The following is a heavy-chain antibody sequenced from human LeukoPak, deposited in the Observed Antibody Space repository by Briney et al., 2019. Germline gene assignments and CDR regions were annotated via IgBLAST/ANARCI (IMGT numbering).Heavy chain of an antibody. CDR3: ARGAEIVVVAATVIYNWFDP. Sequence: ASVKVSCKASGYTFTVYYMHWVRQAPGQGLAWMGWINPNSGGTNYAQKFQGRVTMTRDTSISTAYMELSRLRSDDTAVYYCARGAEIVVVAATVIYNWFDPWGQGTLVTVSS. D-gene: IGHD2-15*01. V-gene: IGHV1-2*02. CDR2: INPNSGGT. CDR1: GYTFTVYY. J-gene: IGHJ5*02.